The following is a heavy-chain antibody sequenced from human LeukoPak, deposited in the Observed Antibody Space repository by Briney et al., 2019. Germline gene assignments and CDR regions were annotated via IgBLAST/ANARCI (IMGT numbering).Heavy chain of an antibody. J-gene: IGHJ4*02. V-gene: IGHV3-7*01. D-gene: IGHD6-19*01. Sequence: GGSLRLSCAASGFTFSSYWMSWVRKAPGKGLEWVANIKQDGSEKYYVDSVKGRFTISRDNAKNSLYLQMNSLRAEDTAVYYCARIAVAGTGYGYYFDYWGQGTLVTVSS. CDR1: GFTFSSYW. CDR3: ARIAVAGTGYGYYFDY. CDR2: IKQDGSEK.